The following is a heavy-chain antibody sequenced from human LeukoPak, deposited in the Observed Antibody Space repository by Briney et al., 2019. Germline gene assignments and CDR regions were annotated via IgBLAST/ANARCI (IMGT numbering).Heavy chain of an antibody. Sequence: SETLSFTCTVSGGSISSYFCSWIRQPAGKGLEWIGRIYSSGTTNYNPSLKSRVTMSVDTSKNQFSLKLSSITAADTAVYYCAREPGANCFDPWGQGTLVTVSS. D-gene: IGHD4/OR15-4a*01. V-gene: IGHV4-4*07. CDR1: GGSISSYF. J-gene: IGHJ5*02. CDR3: AREPGANCFDP. CDR2: IYSSGTT.